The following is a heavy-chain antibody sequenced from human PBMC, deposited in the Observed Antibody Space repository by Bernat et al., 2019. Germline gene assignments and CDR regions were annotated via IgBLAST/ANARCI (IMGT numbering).Heavy chain of an antibody. CDR1: GFTFSDYY. CDR3: AGVDRYYDFWSGYYSHNFDY. D-gene: IGHD3-3*01. Sequence: QVQLVESGGGLVKPGGSLRLSCAASGFTFSDYYMSWIRQAPGKGLEWVSYISSSSSYTNYADSVKGRFTISRDNAKNSLYLQMNSLRAEDTAVYYCAGVDRYYDFWSGYYSHNFDYWGQGTLVTVSS. CDR2: ISSSSSYT. J-gene: IGHJ4*02. V-gene: IGHV3-11*05.